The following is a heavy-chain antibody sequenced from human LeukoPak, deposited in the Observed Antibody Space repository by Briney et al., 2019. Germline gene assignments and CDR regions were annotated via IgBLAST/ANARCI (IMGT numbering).Heavy chain of an antibody. CDR1: GFTVSSNY. CDR2: SYSAGCT. CDR3: ARDRRAVTTLGWPFPYYGMDV. V-gene: IGHV3-66*01. J-gene: IGHJ6*02. D-gene: IGHD4-17*01. Sequence: GGSLRLSCAASGFTVSSNYMSWVRQAPGKGLEWVSVSYSAGCTYYADSVKGRFTISRDNSKNTLYLQMNSLRAEDTAVYYCARDRRAVTTLGWPFPYYGMDVWGQGTTVTVTS.